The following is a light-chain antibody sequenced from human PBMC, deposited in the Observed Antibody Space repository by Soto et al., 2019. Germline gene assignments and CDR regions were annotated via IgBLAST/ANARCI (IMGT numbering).Light chain of an antibody. CDR2: DVS. V-gene: IGLV2-14*03. Sequence: QSVLTQPASMSVSPGQSITLSCTGTSSDLGGYNYVSWYQHHPGKAPKLLVYDVSSRPSGVSNRFSGSKSGSTASLTISGLQAEEEADYYCSSYSSISTAVVFGGGTQLTVL. CDR1: SSDLGGYNY. CDR3: SSYSSISTAVV. J-gene: IGLJ2*01.